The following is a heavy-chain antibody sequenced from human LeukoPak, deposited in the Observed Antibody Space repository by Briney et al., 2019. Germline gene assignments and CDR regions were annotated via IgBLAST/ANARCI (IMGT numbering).Heavy chain of an antibody. V-gene: IGHV4-31*03. CDR1: GGSISSGGYY. D-gene: IGHD4-17*01. CDR3: ARDSHYGDYAFDY. Sequence: SQTLSLTCTVSGGSISSGGYYWSWIRQHPGKGLEWIGYIYYSGSTYYNPSLKSRVTISVDTSKNQFSLKLSSVTAADTAVYYRARDSHYGDYAFDYWGQGTLVTVSS. CDR2: IYYSGST. J-gene: IGHJ4*02.